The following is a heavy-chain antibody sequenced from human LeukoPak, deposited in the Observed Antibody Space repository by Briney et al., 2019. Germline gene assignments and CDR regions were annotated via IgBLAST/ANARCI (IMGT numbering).Heavy chain of an antibody. CDR2: ISGVGPYI. D-gene: IGHD6-19*01. V-gene: IGHV3-21*01. CDR1: RFTVTTNY. CDR3: AREPSGWYLDY. Sequence: GGSLRLSCAASRFTVTTNYMIWVRQAPGEGLEWVSYISGVGPYIDYADSVKGRFTISRDNAKNSVYLQMNRLRAEDTAVYYCAREPSGWYLDYWGQGTLVTVSS. J-gene: IGHJ4*02.